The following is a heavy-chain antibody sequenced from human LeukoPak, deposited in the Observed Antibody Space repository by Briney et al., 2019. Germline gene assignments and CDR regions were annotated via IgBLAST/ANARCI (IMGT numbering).Heavy chain of an antibody. Sequence: TLSLTCAVSGGSISSGGYSWSWLRQPPGTGLEWLGYIYHSGSTYYNPSLKSRVTISVDRSKNQFSLKLSSVTAADTAVYYCARTMITFGGVIDHFDYWGQGTLVTVSS. CDR1: GGSISSGGYS. D-gene: IGHD3-16*02. CDR3: ARTMITFGGVIDHFDY. J-gene: IGHJ4*02. V-gene: IGHV4-30-2*01. CDR2: IYHSGST.